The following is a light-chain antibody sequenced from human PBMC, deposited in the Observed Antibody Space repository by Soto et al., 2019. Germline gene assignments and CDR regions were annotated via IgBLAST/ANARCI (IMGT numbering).Light chain of an antibody. CDR2: DAS. CDR1: QTVRNNY. Sequence: EFVLTQSPGTLSLSPGERATLSCRASQTVRNNYLAWYQQKPGQAPRLLIYDASSRATGIPDRFSGGGSGTDLNLTISRLEPEDFSVYYRQQYGSSLITFGKGTRMQIK. J-gene: IGKJ5*01. V-gene: IGKV3-20*01. CDR3: QQYGSSLIT.